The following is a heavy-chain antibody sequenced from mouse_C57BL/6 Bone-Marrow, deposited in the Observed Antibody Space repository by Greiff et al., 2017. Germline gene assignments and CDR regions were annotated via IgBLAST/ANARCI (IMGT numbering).Heavy chain of an antibody. J-gene: IGHJ1*03. CDR3: ARWGPNWYFDV. V-gene: IGHV1-64*01. Sequence: VQLQQPGAELVKPGASVKLSCKASGYTFTSYWMHWVKQRPGQGLEWIGMIHPNSGSTNYNEKFKSKATLTVDKSSSTAYMQLSSLTSEDSAVYYCARWGPNWYFDVWGTGTTVTVSS. CDR1: GYTFTSYW. CDR2: IHPNSGST.